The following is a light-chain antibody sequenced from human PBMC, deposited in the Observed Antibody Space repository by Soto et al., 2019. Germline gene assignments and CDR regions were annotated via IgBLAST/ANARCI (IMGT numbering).Light chain of an antibody. CDR1: QSFTSTS. J-gene: IGKJ1*01. CDR3: QQYDSSPRT. CDR2: GAS. Sequence: EIVLTQSPGTLSLSPGERATLSCRASQSFTSTSLAWYQQKPGQAPRLLISGASRRAAGIPDMFSGSGSGTDFTLTISRLESEDIAVYDCQQYDSSPRTFGQGTRVEIK. V-gene: IGKV3-20*01.